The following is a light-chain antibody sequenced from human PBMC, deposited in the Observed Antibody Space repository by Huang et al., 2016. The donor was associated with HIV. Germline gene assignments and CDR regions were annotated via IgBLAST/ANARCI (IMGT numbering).Light chain of an antibody. J-gene: IGKJ4*01. V-gene: IGKV1-39*01. CDR2: AAP. CDR3: QQSYSTPLT. CDR1: QSISSY. Sequence: DIQMTQSPSSLSASVGDRVTITCRASQSISSYLNWYQQKPGKAPKLLIYAAPSLQSGVPSRCSGSGSGTDFTLTISSLQPEDFATYYCQQSYSTPLTFGGGTKVEIK.